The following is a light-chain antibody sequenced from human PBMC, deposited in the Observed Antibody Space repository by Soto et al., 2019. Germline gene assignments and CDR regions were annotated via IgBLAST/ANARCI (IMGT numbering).Light chain of an antibody. Sequence: IVMTQSPATVSASPGERVTLSCRASQSVSGNVAWYHQKPGQPPRLLVYGASTTATDIPARFFGSGSETDFTHTITRLQSEDFGTYYCQQFNSWPRTFGQGPRWISN. CDR2: GAS. CDR3: QQFNSWPRT. V-gene: IGKV3-15*01. J-gene: IGKJ1*01. CDR1: QSVSGN.